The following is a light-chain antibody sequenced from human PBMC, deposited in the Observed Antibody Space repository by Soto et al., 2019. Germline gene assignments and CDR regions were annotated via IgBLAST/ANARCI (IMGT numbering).Light chain of an antibody. CDR3: QQYNSYPVT. CDR1: QSISSW. CDR2: DAS. Sequence: DIQMTQSPSTLSASVGDRVTITCRASQSISSWLAWYQQKPGKAPKLLIYDASSLESWVPSRFSGSGSGTEVTLTISSLQPDDFATYYCQQYNSYPVTFGQGTKVEIK. V-gene: IGKV1-5*01. J-gene: IGKJ1*01.